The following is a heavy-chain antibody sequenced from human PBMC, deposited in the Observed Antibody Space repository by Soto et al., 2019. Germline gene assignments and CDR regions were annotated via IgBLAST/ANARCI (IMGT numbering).Heavy chain of an antibody. J-gene: IGHJ5*02. CDR1: GYTFTSYG. CDR2: ISAYNGNT. Sequence: ASVKVSCKASGYTFTSYGISWVRQAPGQGLEWMGWISAYNGNTNYAQKLQGRVTMTTDTSTSTAYMELRSLRSDDTAVYYCARGNVLMVYAMSASWFDPWGQGTLVTVS. D-gene: IGHD2-8*01. V-gene: IGHV1-18*01. CDR3: ARGNVLMVYAMSASWFDP.